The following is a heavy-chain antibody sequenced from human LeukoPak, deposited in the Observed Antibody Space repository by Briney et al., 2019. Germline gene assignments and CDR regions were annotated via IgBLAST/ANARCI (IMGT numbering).Heavy chain of an antibody. V-gene: IGHV3-23*01. Sequence: GGSLRLSCAASGFTFSSYAMSWVRQAPGEGLEWVSAISGSGGSTYYADSVKGRFTISRDNSKNTLYLQMNSLRAEDTAVYYCAKDVSRQFSSGWLSDYWGQETLVTVSS. J-gene: IGHJ4*02. CDR3: AKDVSRQFSSGWLSDY. CDR1: GFTFSSYA. D-gene: IGHD6-19*01. CDR2: ISGSGGST.